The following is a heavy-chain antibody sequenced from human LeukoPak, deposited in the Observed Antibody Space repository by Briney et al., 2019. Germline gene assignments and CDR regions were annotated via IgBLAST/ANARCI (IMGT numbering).Heavy chain of an antibody. V-gene: IGHV3-9*01. D-gene: IGHD3-22*01. CDR2: ISWNSGSI. CDR3: AKDYDSSGYYFLDY. Sequence: PGGSLRLSCAASGFTFDDYAMHWVRQAPGKGLEWVSGISWNSGSIGYADSVKGRFTISRDNAKNSLYLQMNSLRAEDTALYYCAKDYDSSGYYFLDYWGQGTLVTVSS. CDR1: GFTFDDYA. J-gene: IGHJ4*02.